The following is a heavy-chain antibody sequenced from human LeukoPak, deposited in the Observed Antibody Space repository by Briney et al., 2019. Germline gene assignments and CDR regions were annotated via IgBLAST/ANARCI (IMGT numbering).Heavy chain of an antibody. Sequence: GASVKVSCKASGYSFTGHYMHWVRQAPGQGLEWMGWINPKSGDTNYAQKFQGRVTMTRDTSISTAYMDMSSLRSDDTAVYYCARNSWFGESSDAFDMWGQGTMVTVSS. J-gene: IGHJ3*02. CDR2: INPKSGDT. CDR3: ARNSWFGESSDAFDM. CDR1: GYSFTGHY. D-gene: IGHD3-10*01. V-gene: IGHV1-2*02.